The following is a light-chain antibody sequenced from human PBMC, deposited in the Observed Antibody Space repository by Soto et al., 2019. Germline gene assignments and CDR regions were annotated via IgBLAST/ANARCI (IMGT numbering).Light chain of an antibody. CDR3: QQYYSTPYT. V-gene: IGKV4-1*01. Sequence: DIVMTQSPDSLAVSLGERATINCKSSQSVLYSSNNKNYLAWYQQKPGQPPKLLIYWASTRESGVPDRFSGSGSGTDFTLTISILQAEDVAVYYCQQYYSTPYTCGQGTKLEIK. CDR2: WAS. J-gene: IGKJ2*01. CDR1: QSVLYSSNNKNY.